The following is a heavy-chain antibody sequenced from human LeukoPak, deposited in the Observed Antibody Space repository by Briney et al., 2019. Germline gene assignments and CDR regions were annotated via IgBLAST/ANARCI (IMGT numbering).Heavy chain of an antibody. V-gene: IGHV1-2*02. CDR3: ARDRAPTYYYDSSGYLPDAFDI. J-gene: IGHJ3*02. Sequence: ASVKVSCRASGYTFTGYYMHWVRQAPGQGLEWMGWINPNSGGTNYAQQFQGRVTMTRDTSISTAYMELSRLRSDDTAVYYCARDRAPTYYYDSSGYLPDAFDIWGQGTMVTVSS. D-gene: IGHD3-22*01. CDR1: GYTFTGYY. CDR2: INPNSGGT.